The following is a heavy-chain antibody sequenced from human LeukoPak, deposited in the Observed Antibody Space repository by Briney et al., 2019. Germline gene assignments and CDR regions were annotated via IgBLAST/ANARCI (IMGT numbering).Heavy chain of an antibody. CDR2: ISYDGSNK. Sequence: GRSLRLSCAASGFTFSRYAMHWVRQAPGKGLEWVAVISYDGSNKYYADSVKGRFTISRDNSKNTLYLQMNSLRAEDTAVYYCTRGASVIVVVTATCLDYWGQGTLVTVSS. J-gene: IGHJ4*02. CDR1: GFTFSRYA. CDR3: TRGASVIVVVTATCLDY. V-gene: IGHV3-30*04. D-gene: IGHD2-21*02.